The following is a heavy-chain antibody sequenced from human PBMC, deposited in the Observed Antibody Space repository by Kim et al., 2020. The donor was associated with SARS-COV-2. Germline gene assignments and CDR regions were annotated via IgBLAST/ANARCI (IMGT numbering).Heavy chain of an antibody. J-gene: IGHJ6*02. D-gene: IGHD6-13*01. CDR1: GGSISSSNW. Sequence: SETLSLTCAVSGGSISSSNWWSWVRQPPGKGLEWIGEIYHSGSTNYNPSLKSRVTISVDKSKNQFSLKLSSVTAADTAVYYCARQKGDSYLAAAGGGGNYYYYYGMDVWGQGTTVTVSS. V-gene: IGHV4-4*02. CDR2: IYHSGST. CDR3: ARQKGDSYLAAAGGGGNYYYYYGMDV.